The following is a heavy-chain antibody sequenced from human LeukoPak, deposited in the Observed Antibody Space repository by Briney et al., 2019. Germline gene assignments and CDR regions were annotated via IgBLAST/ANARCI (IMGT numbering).Heavy chain of an antibody. CDR1: GGSISSYY. Sequence: SETLSLTCTVSGGSISSYYWSWIRQPPGKGLEWIGYIYYSGGTNYNPSLKSRVTISVDTSKNQFSLKLSSVTAADTAVYYCARDLRFGEFDYWGQGTLVTVSS. CDR3: ARDLRFGEFDY. J-gene: IGHJ4*02. CDR2: IYYSGGT. D-gene: IGHD3-10*01. V-gene: IGHV4-59*01.